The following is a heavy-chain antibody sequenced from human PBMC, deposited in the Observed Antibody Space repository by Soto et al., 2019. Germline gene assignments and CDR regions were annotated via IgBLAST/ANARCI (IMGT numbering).Heavy chain of an antibody. CDR2: INPSGGST. Sequence: ASVKVSCKASGYTFTNYYVHWVRQAPGQGPEWMGVINPSGGSTRDAQKFQGRVTMTEDTSTDTAYMELSSLRSEDTAVYYCARDGGYCTNGVCYTTPLNWFDPWGQGTLVTVSS. V-gene: IGHV1-46*01. CDR1: GYTFTNYY. CDR3: ARDGGYCTNGVCYTTPLNWFDP. D-gene: IGHD2-8*01. J-gene: IGHJ5*02.